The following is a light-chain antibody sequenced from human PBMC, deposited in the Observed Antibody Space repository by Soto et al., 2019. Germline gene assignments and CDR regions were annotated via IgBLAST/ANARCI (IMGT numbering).Light chain of an antibody. V-gene: IGKV3-20*01. J-gene: IGKJ1*01. CDR1: QSVRSSY. Sequence: EIVLTQSPGTLSLSPGERATLSCRASQSVRSSYLALYQHKPGQSPGLLVYVASSSATGIPDRFTGSGSGTNSPLTIRRLAHEDSAVYYCQQYGRSRTFGQGTKVDIK. CDR3: QQYGRSRT. CDR2: VAS.